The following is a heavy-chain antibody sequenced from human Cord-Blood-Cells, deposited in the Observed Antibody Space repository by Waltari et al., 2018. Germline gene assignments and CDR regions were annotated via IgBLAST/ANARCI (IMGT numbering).Heavy chain of an antibody. CDR3: AREEYSYGYFDY. CDR1: GGSISSYY. J-gene: IGHJ4*02. Sequence: QVQLQESGPGLVKPSETLSLTCTVSGGSISSYYWSWIRQPPGKGLEWIGYIYYSGSTNSNPSHKSRVTISVDTSKNQFSLKLSSVTAADTAVYYCAREEYSYGYFDYWGQGTLVTVSS. D-gene: IGHD5-18*01. CDR2: IYYSGST. V-gene: IGHV4-59*01.